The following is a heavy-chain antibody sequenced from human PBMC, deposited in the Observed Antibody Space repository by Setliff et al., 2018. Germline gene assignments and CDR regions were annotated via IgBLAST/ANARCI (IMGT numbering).Heavy chain of an antibody. Sequence: GASVKVSCKASGYTFTSYDINWVRQATGQGLEWMGWMNPNSGNTGYAQKFQGRVTMTRNTSISTAYMELSSLRSDDTAVYYCARVYTLTIPPDYWGQGTLVTVSS. V-gene: IGHV1-8*02. CDR1: GYTFTSYD. CDR3: ARVYTLTIPPDY. CDR2: MNPNSGNT. D-gene: IGHD4-17*01. J-gene: IGHJ4*02.